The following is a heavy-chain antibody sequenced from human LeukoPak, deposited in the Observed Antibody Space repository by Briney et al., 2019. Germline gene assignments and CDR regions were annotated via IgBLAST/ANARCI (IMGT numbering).Heavy chain of an antibody. Sequence: GGSLRLSCAASGFTVSSNSMSWVRQAPGKGLEWVSVIYSGGSTYYADSVKGRFTLSRDDSKNTLYLQMNSLRAEDTAVYYCAREAMVTNAFDIWGQGTTVTVSS. CDR1: GFTVSSNS. CDR3: AREAMVTNAFDI. CDR2: IYSGGST. V-gene: IGHV3-53*01. J-gene: IGHJ3*02. D-gene: IGHD5-18*01.